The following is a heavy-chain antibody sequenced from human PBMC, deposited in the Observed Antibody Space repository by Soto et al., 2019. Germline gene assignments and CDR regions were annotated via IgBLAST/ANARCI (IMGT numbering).Heavy chain of an antibody. CDR3: VTGDHLVR. CDR1: GYTFTGYY. V-gene: IGHV1-2*02. CDR2: INPKTGDT. Sequence: QMQLVQSGAEARKPGASVKVSCKTSGYTFTGYYLNCVRQAPGRGLEWVGWINPKTGDTNNAQKFQGRVTMTTDTSISTGYMELSGLKSDDTAVYYCVTGDHLVRWGQGTRVTVSS. D-gene: IGHD6-6*01. J-gene: IGHJ4*02.